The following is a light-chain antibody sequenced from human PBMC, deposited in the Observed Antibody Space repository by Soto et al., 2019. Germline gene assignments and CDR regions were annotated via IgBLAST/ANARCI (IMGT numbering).Light chain of an antibody. Sequence: QSALTQPASVSGSPGQSITISCTGTSSDVGGQNAVSWYQQHPGKAPKFMIYDVSKRPSGVSSRFSGSKSGNTASLTISGLQAEDEAEYYCCSYAGSSTVVFGGGTKLTVL. CDR2: DVS. CDR1: SSDVGGQNA. J-gene: IGLJ2*01. V-gene: IGLV2-23*02. CDR3: CSYAGSSTVV.